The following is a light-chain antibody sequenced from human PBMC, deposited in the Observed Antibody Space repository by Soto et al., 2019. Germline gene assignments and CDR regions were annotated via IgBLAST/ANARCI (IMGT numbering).Light chain of an antibody. CDR3: SSYTSSSTLLYV. V-gene: IGLV2-14*01. J-gene: IGLJ1*01. Sequence: QSVLTQPASVSGSPGQSITISCTGTSSDVGGYNYVSWYQQHPGKAPKLMIYDVSNRPSGVSNRFSGSKSGNTASLTISGLQAEDEADYYCSSYTSSSTLLYVFXTGTKVTVL. CDR2: DVS. CDR1: SSDVGGYNY.